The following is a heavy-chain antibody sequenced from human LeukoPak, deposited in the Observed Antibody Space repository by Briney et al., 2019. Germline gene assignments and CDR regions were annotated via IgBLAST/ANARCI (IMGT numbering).Heavy chain of an antibody. Sequence: ASVKVSCKASGYTFTGYYMHWVRQAPGQGLEWMGWINPNSGGTNYAQKFQGWVTMTRDTSISTAYMGLSRLRSDDTAVYYCARGYMVRGVPNRWFDPWGQGTLVTVSS. V-gene: IGHV1-2*04. CDR1: GYTFTGYY. CDR2: INPNSGGT. J-gene: IGHJ5*02. D-gene: IGHD3-10*01. CDR3: ARGYMVRGVPNRWFDP.